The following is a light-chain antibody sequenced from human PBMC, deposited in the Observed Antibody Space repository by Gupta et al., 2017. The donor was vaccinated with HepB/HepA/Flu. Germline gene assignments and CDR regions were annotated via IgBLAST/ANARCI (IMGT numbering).Light chain of an antibody. CDR2: GAS. V-gene: IGKV3-15*01. CDR1: QSVSSN. Sequence: EIVMTQSPATLSVSPGERATLSCRASQSVSSNLAWYQQKPGQAPRLLIYGASTRATGMPARFSGSGSGTEFTLTISSRQSEDFAGYYCQQYNTWPPWTFGQGTKVEIK. J-gene: IGKJ1*01. CDR3: QQYNTWPPWT.